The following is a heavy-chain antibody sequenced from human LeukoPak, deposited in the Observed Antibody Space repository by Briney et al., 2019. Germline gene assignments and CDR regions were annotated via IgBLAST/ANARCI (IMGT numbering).Heavy chain of an antibody. CDR2: IYHSGST. V-gene: IGHV4-38-2*01. CDR3: AMEVVPAAMWSLHWFDP. Sequence: PSETLSLTCAVSGYSISSGYYWGWIRQPPGKGLEWIGSIYHSGSTYYNPSLKGRVTISVDTSKNQFSLKLSSVTAADTAVYYCAMEVVPAAMWSLHWFDPWGQGTLVTVSS. CDR1: GYSISSGYY. J-gene: IGHJ5*02. D-gene: IGHD2-2*01.